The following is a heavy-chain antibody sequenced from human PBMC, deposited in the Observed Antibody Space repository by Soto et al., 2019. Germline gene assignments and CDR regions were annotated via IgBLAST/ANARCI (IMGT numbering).Heavy chain of an antibody. J-gene: IGHJ6*02. Sequence: GGSLRLSCAASGFTFSSYAMSWVRQAPGKGLEWVSGISGSGGSTYYADSVKGRFTISRDNSKNTLYLQMNSLRAEDTAVYYCAKHGGPIFVGMDVWGQGTTVTVSS. CDR2: ISGSGGST. CDR1: GFTFSSYA. CDR3: AKHGGPIFVGMDV. V-gene: IGHV3-23*01. D-gene: IGHD2-21*01.